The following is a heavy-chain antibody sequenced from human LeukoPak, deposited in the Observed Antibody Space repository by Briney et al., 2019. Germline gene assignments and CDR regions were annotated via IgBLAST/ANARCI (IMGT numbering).Heavy chain of an antibody. CDR2: IYYSGST. CDR3: ARDRIQIPAATDDAFDT. CDR1: GGSISSYY. J-gene: IGHJ3*02. D-gene: IGHD2-2*01. V-gene: IGHV4-59*01. Sequence: SETLSLTCTVSGGSISSYYWSWIRQPPGKGLEWIGYIYYSGSTNYNPSLKSRVTISVDTSKNQFSLKLSSVTAADTAVYYCARDRIQIPAATDDAFDTWGQGTMVTVSS.